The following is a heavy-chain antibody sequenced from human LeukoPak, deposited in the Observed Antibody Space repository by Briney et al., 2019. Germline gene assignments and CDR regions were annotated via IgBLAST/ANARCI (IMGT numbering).Heavy chain of an antibody. Sequence: GASVTVSFTASGYTFTGYYMHWVRQAPGQGLEWMGWINPNSGGTNYAQKFQGRVTMTRDTSISTAYMELSRLRSDDTAVYYCASGNEQHQRGYAEYFQHWGQGTLVTVSS. D-gene: IGHD6-13*01. CDR1: GYTFTGYY. V-gene: IGHV1-2*02. CDR2: INPNSGGT. J-gene: IGHJ1*01. CDR3: ASGNEQHQRGYAEYFQH.